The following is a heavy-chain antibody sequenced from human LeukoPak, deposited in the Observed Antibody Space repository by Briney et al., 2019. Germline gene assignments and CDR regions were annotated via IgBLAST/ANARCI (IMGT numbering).Heavy chain of an antibody. J-gene: IGHJ4*02. CDR1: GVSISSYY. Sequence: SETLSLTCTVSGVSISSYYWSWIRQPPGKELEWIGYIYYSGSTNYNPALKSRLTISVDTSKNQFSLKLSSVTAADTAMYYCARLTYDFWSGYYHYYFGFWGQGTLVTVSS. D-gene: IGHD3-3*01. V-gene: IGHV4-59*01. CDR2: IYYSGST. CDR3: ARLTYDFWSGYYHYYFGF.